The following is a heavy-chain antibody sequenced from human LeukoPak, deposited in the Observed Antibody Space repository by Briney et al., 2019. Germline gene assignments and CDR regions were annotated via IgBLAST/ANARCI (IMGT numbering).Heavy chain of an antibody. Sequence: GGSLRLSCAASGFTFSSYWMSWVRQAPGKGLEWVANIKQDGSEKYYVDSVRGRFTISRDNAKNSLYLQMNSLRAEDTAVYYCAKGSYYYDSSGYYYDGVYYYYGMDVWGQGTTVTVSS. CDR3: AKGSYYYDSSGYYYDGVYYYYGMDV. D-gene: IGHD3-22*01. V-gene: IGHV3-7*03. J-gene: IGHJ6*02. CDR2: IKQDGSEK. CDR1: GFTFSSYW.